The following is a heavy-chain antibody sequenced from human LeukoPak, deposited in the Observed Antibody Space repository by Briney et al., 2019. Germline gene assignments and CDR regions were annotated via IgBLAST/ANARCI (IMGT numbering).Heavy chain of an antibody. CDR2: ISSSGSII. CDR1: EFTFSNSE. J-gene: IGHJ5*02. CDR3: AGGRSSASRLWFDP. Sequence: PGGSLRLSCATSEFTFSNSEMNWVRQAPGKGLEWVSYISSSGSIIYYADSVKGRFTISRDNAKNSLYLQMNSLRAEDTAVYYCAGGRSSASRLWFDPWGQGTLVTVSS. V-gene: IGHV3-48*03. D-gene: IGHD2-2*01.